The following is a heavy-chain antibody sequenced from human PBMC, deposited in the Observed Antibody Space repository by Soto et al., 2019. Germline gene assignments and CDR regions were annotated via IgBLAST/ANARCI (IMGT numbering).Heavy chain of an antibody. CDR3: ARDSYDFWAAAFDI. CDR1: GFTFSSYA. D-gene: IGHD3-3*01. CDR2: ISYDGNNK. V-gene: IGHV3-30-3*01. Sequence: PGGSLRLSCAASGFTFSSYAMHWVRQAPGKGLEWVAVISYDGNNKYYADSVKGRFTISRDNSKNTLYLQMNSLRAEDTAVYYCARDSYDFWAAAFDIWGQGTMVTVSS. J-gene: IGHJ3*02.